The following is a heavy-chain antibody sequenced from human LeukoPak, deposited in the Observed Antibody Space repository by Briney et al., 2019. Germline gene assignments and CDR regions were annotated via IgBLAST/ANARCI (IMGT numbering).Heavy chain of an antibody. J-gene: IGHJ4*02. D-gene: IGHD6-19*01. CDR3: RGLVSRGVDY. CDR1: GFTFSSYA. Sequence: PGGSLRLSCAASGFTFSSYAMHWVRQAPGKGLEWMAVISYDGSNKYYADSVKGRFTISRDNSKNTLYLQMNSLRAEDTAVYYCRGLVSRGVDYWGQGTLVTVSS. CDR2: ISYDGSNK. V-gene: IGHV3-30-3*01.